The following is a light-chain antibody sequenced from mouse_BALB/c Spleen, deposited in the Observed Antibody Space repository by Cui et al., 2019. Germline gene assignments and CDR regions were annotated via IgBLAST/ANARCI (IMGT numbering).Light chain of an antibody. V-gene: IGKV14-111*01. Sequence: DIKMTQSPSLLFAPLGERVTITCKASQDINSYLSWFQQKPGKSPKTLIYRANRLVDGVPSRFSGSGSGQDYSLTISSLEYEDMGIYYCLQYDEFPRTFGGGTKLEIK. CDR1: QDINSY. CDR2: RAN. CDR3: LQYDEFPRT. J-gene: IGKJ1*01.